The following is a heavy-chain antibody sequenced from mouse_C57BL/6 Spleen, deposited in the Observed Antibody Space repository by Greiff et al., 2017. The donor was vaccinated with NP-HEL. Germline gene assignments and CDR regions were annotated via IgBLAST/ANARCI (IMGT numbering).Heavy chain of an antibody. V-gene: IGHV5-4*01. Sequence: EVQRVESGGGLVKPGGSLKLSCAASGFTFSSYAMSWVRQTPEKRLEWVATISDGGSYTYYPDNVKGRFTISRDNAKNNLYLQMSHLKSEDTAMYYCARDLGITTVVATDFDYWGQGTTLTVSS. D-gene: IGHD1-1*01. CDR2: ISDGGSYT. CDR3: ARDLGITTVVATDFDY. CDR1: GFTFSSYA. J-gene: IGHJ2*01.